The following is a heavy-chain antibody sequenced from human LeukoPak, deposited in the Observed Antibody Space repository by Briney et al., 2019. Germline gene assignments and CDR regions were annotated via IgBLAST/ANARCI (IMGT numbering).Heavy chain of an antibody. Sequence: PGGSLRLSCAASGFTFSSYDMHWVRQATGKGLEWVSAIGTAGDTYYPGSVKGRFTISRENAKNSLYLQMNSLRAGDTAVYYCARLPLYYYGSGSYFRYWFDPWGQGTLVTVSS. CDR2: IGTAGDT. CDR1: GFTFSSYD. J-gene: IGHJ5*02. CDR3: ARLPLYYYGSGSYFRYWFDP. D-gene: IGHD3-10*01. V-gene: IGHV3-13*01.